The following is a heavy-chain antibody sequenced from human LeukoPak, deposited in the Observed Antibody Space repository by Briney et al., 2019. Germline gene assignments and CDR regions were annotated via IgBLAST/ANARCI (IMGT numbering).Heavy chain of an antibody. CDR2: IYYSGST. V-gene: IGHV4-39*07. CDR1: GGSISSSSYY. CDR3: ARLPLYCINGVCYRPRDYNYHGMDV. J-gene: IGHJ6*02. D-gene: IGHD2-8*01. Sequence: PSETPSLTCTVSGGSISSSSYYWGWIRQPPGKGLEWIGSIYYSGSTYYNPSLKSRVTISVDTSKNQFSLKLNSVTAADTAVYYCARLPLYCINGVCYRPRDYNYHGMDVWGQGTTVTVSS.